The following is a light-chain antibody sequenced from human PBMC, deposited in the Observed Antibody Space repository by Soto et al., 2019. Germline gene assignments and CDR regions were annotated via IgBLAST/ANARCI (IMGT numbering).Light chain of an antibody. V-gene: IGKV3-20*01. CDR1: QSVSSNY. Sequence: EIVLTQSPGTLSLSPGERATLSCRARQSVSSNYLVWYQQKPGQAPRLLVFDASNRATGIPDRFSGSGSGTDFTLTISRLDPEDFAVYYCQQYGSSPLTFGGGTKVEIK. CDR3: QQYGSSPLT. J-gene: IGKJ4*01. CDR2: DAS.